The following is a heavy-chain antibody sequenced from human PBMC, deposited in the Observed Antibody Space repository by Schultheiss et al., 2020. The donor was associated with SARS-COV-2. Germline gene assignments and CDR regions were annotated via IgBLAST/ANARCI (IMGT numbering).Heavy chain of an antibody. D-gene: IGHD3-3*01. Sequence: GGSLRLSCAASGFDLRVYAMTWVRQAPGKGLEWVSSISSSSSYIYYADSVKGRFTISRDNAKNSLYLQMNSLRAEDTALYYCARDFFEWFGTAGYWGQGTLVTVSS. CDR2: ISSSSSYI. CDR1: GFDLRVYA. J-gene: IGHJ4*01. V-gene: IGHV3-21*01. CDR3: ARDFFEWFGTAGY.